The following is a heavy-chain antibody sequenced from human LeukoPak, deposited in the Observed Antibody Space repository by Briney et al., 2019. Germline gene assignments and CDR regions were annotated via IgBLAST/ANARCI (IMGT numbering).Heavy chain of an antibody. V-gene: IGHV1-2*02. Sequence: ASVKVSCKASGYTFTDYYMHWVRQAPGQGLEWMGWINPNSGGTNYAQKFQGRVTMTRDTSISTAYMELSRLRSDDTAVYYCARNNYYDSSGYYPDNNWFDPWGQGTLVTVSS. CDR2: INPNSGGT. D-gene: IGHD3-22*01. CDR3: ARNNYYDSSGYYPDNNWFDP. CDR1: GYTFTDYY. J-gene: IGHJ5*02.